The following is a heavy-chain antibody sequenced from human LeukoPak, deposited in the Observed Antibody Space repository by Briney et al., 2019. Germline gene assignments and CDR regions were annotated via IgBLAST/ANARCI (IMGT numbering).Heavy chain of an antibody. D-gene: IGHD3-22*01. J-gene: IGHJ4*02. CDR1: GFTFSSFE. V-gene: IGHV3-48*03. CDR3: ARGYSSGYYGPFFDC. CDR2: ISGSGSTI. Sequence: PGGSLRLSCAASGFTFSSFEMNWVRQAPGKGLEWVSYISGSGSTIYYADSVKGRFTISRDNAKNSLYLQMNSLRAEDTAVYYCARGYSSGYYGPFFDCWGQGTLVTVSS.